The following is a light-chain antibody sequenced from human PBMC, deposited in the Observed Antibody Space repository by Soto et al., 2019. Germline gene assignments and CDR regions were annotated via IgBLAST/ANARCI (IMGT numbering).Light chain of an antibody. J-gene: IGKJ4*01. CDR3: QQYNDLST. V-gene: IGKV1-5*01. Sequence: DIQVTQSPSTLSASVGDRVTITCRASQTISAWLAWYQQKPGRAPKVLIYDASSLGSGVPSRFSGSGSGTEFTLTISSLQADDFATYYCQQYNDLSTFGGGTKVDIK. CDR1: QTISAW. CDR2: DAS.